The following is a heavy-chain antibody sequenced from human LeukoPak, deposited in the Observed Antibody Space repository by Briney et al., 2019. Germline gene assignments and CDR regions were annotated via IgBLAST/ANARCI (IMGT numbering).Heavy chain of an antibody. CDR3: AKVPKRGYSYGPPDYYYYMDV. V-gene: IGHV3-30*02. D-gene: IGHD5-18*01. Sequence: GGSLRLSCAASGFTFSSYGMHWVRQAPGKGLEWVAFIRYDGSNKYYADSVKGRFTISRDNSKNTLYLQMNSLRAEDTAVYYCAKVPKRGYSYGPPDYYYYMDVWGKGTTVTISS. CDR2: IRYDGSNK. CDR1: GFTFSSYG. J-gene: IGHJ6*03.